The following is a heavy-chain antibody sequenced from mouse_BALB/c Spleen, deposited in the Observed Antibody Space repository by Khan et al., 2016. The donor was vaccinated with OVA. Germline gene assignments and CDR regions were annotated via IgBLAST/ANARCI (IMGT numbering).Heavy chain of an antibody. CDR1: GYSITSDYA. J-gene: IGHJ3*01. Sequence: EVQLQESGPGLVKPSQSLSLTCTVTGYSITSDYAWNWIRQFPGNKLEWMGYISYSGRTCYNPSLKSRISVTQDTSKNQFFLQLNSVTTEDTATYYCAMGRTYWGQGTLVTVSA. CDR3: AMGRTY. V-gene: IGHV3-2*02. CDR2: ISYSGRT. D-gene: IGHD4-1*01.